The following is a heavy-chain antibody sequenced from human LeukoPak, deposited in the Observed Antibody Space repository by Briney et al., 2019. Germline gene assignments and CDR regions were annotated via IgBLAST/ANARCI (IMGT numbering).Heavy chain of an antibody. CDR2: ISVNGGDT. CDR1: GFTFSTYA. CDR3: ARDPTLIVVVTNFDY. J-gene: IGHJ4*02. D-gene: IGHD3-22*01. Sequence: GGSLRLSCAASGFTFSTYAMSWVRQAPGKGLEWVSTISVNGGDTFYPDSVKGRFIISRDNSKNTLYLQMNSLRAEDTAVYYCARDPTLIVVVTNFDYWGQGTLVTVSS. V-gene: IGHV3-23*01.